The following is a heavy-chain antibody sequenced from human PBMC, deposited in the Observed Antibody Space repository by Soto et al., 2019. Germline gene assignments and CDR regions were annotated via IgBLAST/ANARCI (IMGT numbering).Heavy chain of an antibody. CDR1: GYTFTSYY. V-gene: IGHV1-46*01. CDR3: ARDRRIAAAGTTFYYYYGMDV. CDR2: INPSGGST. Sequence: QVQLVQSGAEVKKPGASVKVSCKASGYTFTSYYMHWVRQAPGQGLEWMGIINPSGGSTSYAQKCQGRVTMIRDTYTSTVYMELSSLRSEDTAVYYCARDRRIAAAGTTFYYYYGMDVWGQGTTVTVSS. D-gene: IGHD6-13*01. J-gene: IGHJ6*02.